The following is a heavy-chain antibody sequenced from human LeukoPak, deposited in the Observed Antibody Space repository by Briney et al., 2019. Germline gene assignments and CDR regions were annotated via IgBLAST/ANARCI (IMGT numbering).Heavy chain of an antibody. CDR3: ARGFDSPMDV. J-gene: IGHJ6*03. CDR2: IKSKGDNT. CDR1: GFIFSSYT. Sequence: PGGSLRLSCAASGFIFSSYTIHWVRQAPGKGLEYVSSIKSKGDNTHYANSVKGRFTISRDNSKNTLYLQMGSLRAEDMAVYYCARGFDSPMDVWGKGTTVTVSS. D-gene: IGHD3-9*01. V-gene: IGHV3-64*01.